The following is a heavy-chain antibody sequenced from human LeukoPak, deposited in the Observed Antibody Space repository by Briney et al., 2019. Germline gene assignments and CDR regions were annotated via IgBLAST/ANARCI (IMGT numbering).Heavy chain of an antibody. CDR1: GGSFSGYY. J-gene: IGHJ4*02. Sequence: SETLSLTCAVYGGSFSGYYWSWIRQPPGKGLEWIGEINHSGSTNYNPSLKSRVTISVDASKNQFSLKLSSVTAADTAVYYCATRAGYCTNGVCPDYWGQGTLVTVSS. V-gene: IGHV4-34*01. CDR2: INHSGST. D-gene: IGHD2-8*01. CDR3: ATRAGYCTNGVCPDY.